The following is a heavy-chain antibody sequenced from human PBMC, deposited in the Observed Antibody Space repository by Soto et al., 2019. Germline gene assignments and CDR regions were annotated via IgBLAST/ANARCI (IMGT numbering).Heavy chain of an antibody. Sequence: SETLSLTCAVSGGSINSRYWWTWVRQPPGKGLEWIGYLYNTGSTIYNPSLESRVTISVDTSKNQFSLKLNSVTAADTAVYYCARDLWGYCGTDCYPLDVWGPGTTVTVSS. J-gene: IGHJ6*02. CDR2: LYNTGST. CDR1: GGSINSRYW. V-gene: IGHV4-4*02. CDR3: ARDLWGYCGTDCYPLDV. D-gene: IGHD2-21*02.